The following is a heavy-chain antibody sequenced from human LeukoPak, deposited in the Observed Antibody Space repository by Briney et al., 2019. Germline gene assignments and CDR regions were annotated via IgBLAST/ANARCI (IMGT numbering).Heavy chain of an antibody. CDR2: ISGSGGST. V-gene: IGHV3-23*01. D-gene: IGHD3-22*01. CDR3: AKDAFYDSSGYCQGDLYAFDI. Sequence: PGGSLRLSCAASGFTFSSYAMSWVRQAPGKGLEWVSAISGSGGSTYYADSVKGRFTISRDNSKNTLYLQMNSLRAEDTAVYYCAKDAFYDSSGYCQGDLYAFDIWGQGTMVTVSS. CDR1: GFTFSSYA. J-gene: IGHJ3*02.